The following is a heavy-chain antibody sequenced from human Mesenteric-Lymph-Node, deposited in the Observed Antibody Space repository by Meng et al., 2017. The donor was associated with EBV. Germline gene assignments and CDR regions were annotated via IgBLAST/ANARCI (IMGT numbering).Heavy chain of an antibody. CDR1: DYSFISNG. Sequence: QAQVQQAGVGVKKPGASVKFSCKASDYSFISNGISWVRQAPGQGLEWMGWISAQNGNTNYAQKFEGRVTMTTDTSTSTTFMELRNLRPDDTAVYYCARWYSSTWYGGTDYWGQGSLVTVSS. J-gene: IGHJ4*02. V-gene: IGHV1-18*01. CDR3: ARWYSSTWYGGTDY. D-gene: IGHD6-13*01. CDR2: ISAQNGNT.